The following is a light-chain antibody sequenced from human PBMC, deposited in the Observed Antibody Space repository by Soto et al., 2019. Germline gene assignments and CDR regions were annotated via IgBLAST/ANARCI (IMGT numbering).Light chain of an antibody. CDR3: EAGYCSPPS. CDR1: QSISSY. CDR2: AAS. J-gene: IGKJ3*01. V-gene: IGKV1-39*01. Sequence: DIQMTQSPSSLSASVGDRVTITCRASQSISSYLNWYQQKPGKAPKLLIYAASSLQSGVPSRFSGCGSVTDFTLGISGLQPEYVAPYYDEAGYCSPPSSGPGTKV.